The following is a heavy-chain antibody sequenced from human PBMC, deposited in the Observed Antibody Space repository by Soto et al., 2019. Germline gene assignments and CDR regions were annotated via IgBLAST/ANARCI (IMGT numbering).Heavy chain of an antibody. Sequence: VSSVKVSCKTSGYIFSSYTLHWVRQAPGQRLEWMGWIDGGNGYTKYSQKFQGRITITRDKSASTAYMEVSSLRSEDTAVYYCARVRFCSSTSCYYNFDYWGQGTRVTVSA. CDR3: ARVRFCSSTSCYYNFDY. D-gene: IGHD2-2*01. CDR1: GYIFSSYT. V-gene: IGHV1-3*01. CDR2: IDGGNGYT. J-gene: IGHJ4*02.